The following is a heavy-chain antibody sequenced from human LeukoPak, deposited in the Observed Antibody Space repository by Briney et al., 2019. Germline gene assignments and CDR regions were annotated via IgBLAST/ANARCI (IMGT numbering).Heavy chain of an antibody. Sequence: SETLSLTRAVYGGSFSGYYWSWIRQPPGKGLEWIGEINHSGSTYYNPSLKSRVSISVDTSKNQFSLKLNSVTAADTAVYYCARDLNYNSSGYWDYWGQGTLVTVSS. V-gene: IGHV4-34*01. J-gene: IGHJ4*02. D-gene: IGHD3-22*01. CDR2: INHSGST. CDR3: ARDLNYNSSGYWDY. CDR1: GGSFSGYY.